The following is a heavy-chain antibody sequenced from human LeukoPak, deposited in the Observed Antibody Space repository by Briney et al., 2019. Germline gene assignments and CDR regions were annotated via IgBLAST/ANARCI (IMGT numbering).Heavy chain of an antibody. V-gene: IGHV1-8*02. CDR3: ARGGRGRYGEYFQH. CDR1: GYTFTTYY. J-gene: IGHJ1*01. CDR2: MNPNSGNT. Sequence: GASVKVSCKASGYTFTTYYMHWVRQAPGQGLEWMGWMNPNSGNTGYAQKFQGRVTMTRNASISTAYMELSSLRSEDTAVYYCARGGRGRYGEYFQHWGQGTLVTVSS. D-gene: IGHD1-26*01.